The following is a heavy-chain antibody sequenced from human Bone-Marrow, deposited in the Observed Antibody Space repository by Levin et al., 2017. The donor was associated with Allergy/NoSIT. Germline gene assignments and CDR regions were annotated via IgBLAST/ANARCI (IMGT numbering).Heavy chain of an antibody. CDR3: ARDQYYYDSSGYLRYYYAMDV. J-gene: IGHJ6*02. CDR1: GGSVSSGSYY. V-gene: IGHV4-61*01. CDR2: IYSRGST. Sequence: SQTLSLTCTVSGGSVSSGSYYWSWIRQPPGKGLEWIGYIYSRGSTNYNPSLKSRVTISVDTSKNQFSLKLSSVTAADTAVYYCARDQYYYDSSGYLRYYYAMDVWGQGTTVTVSS. D-gene: IGHD3-22*01.